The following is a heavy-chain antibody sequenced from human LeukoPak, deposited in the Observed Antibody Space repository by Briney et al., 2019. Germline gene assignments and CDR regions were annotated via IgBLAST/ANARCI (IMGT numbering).Heavy chain of an antibody. CDR1: GFTFSSYS. J-gene: IGHJ5*02. Sequence: PGGSLRLSCAASGFTFSSYSMNWVRQAPGKGLEWVSSISSSGSTIYYADSVKGRFTISRDNAKNSLYLQMNSLRAEDTAVYYCAREICGGDCYSGWFDPWGQGTLVTVSS. CDR3: AREICGGDCYSGWFDP. CDR2: ISSSGSTI. V-gene: IGHV3-48*04. D-gene: IGHD2-21*02.